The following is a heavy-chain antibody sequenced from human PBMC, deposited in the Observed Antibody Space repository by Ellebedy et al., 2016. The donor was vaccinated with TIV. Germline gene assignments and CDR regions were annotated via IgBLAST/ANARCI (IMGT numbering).Heavy chain of an antibody. CDR1: GYTFTGYY. Sequence: ASVQVSCKASGYTFTGYYMHWVRQAPGQGLEWMGWINPNSGGTNYAQKFQGRVTMTRDTSISTAYMELSRLRSDDTAVYYCARDPCSSTSCPWSDPWGQGTLVTVSS. CDR3: ARDPCSSTSCPWSDP. V-gene: IGHV1-2*02. D-gene: IGHD2-2*01. J-gene: IGHJ5*02. CDR2: INPNSGGT.